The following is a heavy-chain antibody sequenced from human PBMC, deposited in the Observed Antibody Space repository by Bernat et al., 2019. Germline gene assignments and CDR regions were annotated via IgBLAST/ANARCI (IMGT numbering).Heavy chain of an antibody. J-gene: IGHJ6*03. D-gene: IGHD3-3*01. V-gene: IGHV5-51*01. CDR1: GYSFTSYW. Sequence: EVQLVQSGAEVKKPGESLKISCKGSGYSFTSYWIGWVRQMPGKGLDWMGIIYPGDSDTRYSPSFQGQVTISADKSISTAYLQWSSLKASDTAMYYCARHGRAWDTIFGVVNTYYYYYYYMDVWGKGTTVTVSS. CDR3: ARHGRAWDTIFGVVNTYYYYYYYMDV. CDR2: IYPGDSDT.